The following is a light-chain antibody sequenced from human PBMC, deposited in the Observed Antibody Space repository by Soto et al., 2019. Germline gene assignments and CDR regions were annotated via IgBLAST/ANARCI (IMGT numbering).Light chain of an antibody. CDR1: SSDVGDYNY. Sequence: QSALTQPASVSGSPGQSITISCTGTSSDVGDYNYVSWYQQHPGKAPKLMIYDVSNRPSGVSNRFSGSKSGNTASLTISGLQAEDEADYYCSSYRSSSTLEVIFGGGTKVTVL. CDR2: DVS. CDR3: SSYRSSSTLEVI. V-gene: IGLV2-14*03. J-gene: IGLJ2*01.